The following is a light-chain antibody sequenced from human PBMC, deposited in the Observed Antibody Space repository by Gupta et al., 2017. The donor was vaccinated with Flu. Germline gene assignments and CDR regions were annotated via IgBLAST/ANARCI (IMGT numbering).Light chain of an antibody. J-gene: IGLJ3*02. CDR2: DNN. V-gene: IGLV1-44*01. CDR1: SSNIGSND. Sequence: QSVVTQPPSVSATPGQPVTISCFGSSSNIGSNDVFWYRQDPGAAPKFLIFDNNQRPSGVPDRFSASKSGTSASLDISGLQSEDEADYYCAVWDNSLKGLFGGGTKLTVL. CDR3: AVWDNSLKGL.